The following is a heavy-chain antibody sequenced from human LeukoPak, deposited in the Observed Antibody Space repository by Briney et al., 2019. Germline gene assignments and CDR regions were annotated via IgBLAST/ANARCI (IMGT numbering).Heavy chain of an antibody. D-gene: IGHD3-22*01. J-gene: IGHJ4*02. CDR1: GFTFSSYS. CDR2: ISSSSTYI. CDR3: ARGEDSNGYYGYYFEY. V-gene: IGHV3-21*04. Sequence: GGSLRLSCAASGFTFSSYSMNWVRQAPGKGLEWVSSISSSSTYIYYADSVKGRFTISRDNSKNTLYLQMNGLRAEDTAVYYCARGEDSNGYYGYYFEYWGQGTLVAVSS.